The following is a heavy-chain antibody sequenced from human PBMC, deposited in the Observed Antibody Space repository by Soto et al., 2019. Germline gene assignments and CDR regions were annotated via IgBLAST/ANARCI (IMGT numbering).Heavy chain of an antibody. D-gene: IGHD3-10*01. J-gene: IGHJ4*02. CDR3: ARGPSGDKVDY. CDR2: IYNSVNT. Sequence: QVQLQESGPGLVEPSHTLSLTCTVSGDSISNGYYPWSWIRQPPGRDLGWIGHIYNSVNTYSNTSLKSRATISADTSKNQFSLKLSSVTAADTAVYYCARGPSGDKVDYWGQGTLVTVSS. V-gene: IGHV4-30-4*01. CDR1: GDSISNGYYP.